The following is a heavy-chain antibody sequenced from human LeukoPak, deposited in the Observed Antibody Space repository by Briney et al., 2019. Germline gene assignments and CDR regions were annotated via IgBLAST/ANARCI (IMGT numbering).Heavy chain of an antibody. J-gene: IGHJ4*02. Sequence: MSGGSLRLSCAASGFTFSSYSMNWVRQAPGKGLEWVSSISSSSSYIYYADSVKGRFTISRDNAKNSLYLQMNSLRAEDTAVYYCARGPTTSGVGTFDYWGQGTLVTVSS. CDR2: ISSSSSYI. D-gene: IGHD3-3*01. V-gene: IGHV3-21*01. CDR3: ARGPTTSGVGTFDY. CDR1: GFTFSSYS.